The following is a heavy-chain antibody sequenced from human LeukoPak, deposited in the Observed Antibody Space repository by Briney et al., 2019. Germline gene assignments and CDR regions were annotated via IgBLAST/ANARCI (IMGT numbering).Heavy chain of an antibody. J-gene: IGHJ4*02. CDR3: ARGQYSSGPFPRPFDY. CDR2: INHSGST. V-gene: IGHV4-34*01. CDR1: GGPFSGYY. D-gene: IGHD6-19*01. Sequence: PSETLSLTCAVYGGPFSGYYWSWIRQPPGKGLEWIGEINHSGSTNYNPSLKSRVTISVDTSKNQFSLKLSSVTAADTAVYYCARGQYSSGPFPRPFDYWGQGTLVTVSS.